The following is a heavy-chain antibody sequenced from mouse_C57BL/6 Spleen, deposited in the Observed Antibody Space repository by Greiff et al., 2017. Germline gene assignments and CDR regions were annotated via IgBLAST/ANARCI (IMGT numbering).Heavy chain of an antibody. Sequence: VQLQQSGAELARPGASVKMSCKASGYTFTSYTMHWVKQRPGQGLEWIGYINPSSGYTKYNQKFKDKATLTADKSSSTAYMQLSSLTSEDSAVYYCARSRATVVADWYFEVWGTGTTVTVSS. CDR1: GYTFTSYT. CDR2: INPSSGYT. V-gene: IGHV1-4*01. CDR3: ARSRATVVADWYFEV. J-gene: IGHJ1*03. D-gene: IGHD1-1*01.